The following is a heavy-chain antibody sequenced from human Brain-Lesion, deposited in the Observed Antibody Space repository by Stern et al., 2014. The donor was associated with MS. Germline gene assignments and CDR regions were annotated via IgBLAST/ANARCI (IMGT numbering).Heavy chain of an antibody. Sequence: VQLVESGAEVKKPGASVKVSCKVSGYTLTELSMHWVRQAPGKGLEWMGGFDPEDGETIYAHNFQGRVTMTEDTSTDTAYMELSSLRSEDTAVYYCATDRDDFRSGYSAPTKGYGLDVWGQGTTVTVTS. CDR2: FDPEDGET. D-gene: IGHD3-3*01. V-gene: IGHV1-24*01. J-gene: IGHJ6*02. CDR3: ATDRDDFRSGYSAPTKGYGLDV. CDR1: GYTLTELS.